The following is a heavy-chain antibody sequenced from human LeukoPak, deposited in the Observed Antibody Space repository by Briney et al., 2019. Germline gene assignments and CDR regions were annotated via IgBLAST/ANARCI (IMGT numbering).Heavy chain of an antibody. Sequence: GGSLRLSCAASGFTFRSYWMSWVRQAPGKGLEWVANIKQDGSEKYYVDSVKGRFTISRDNAKNSLYLQMNSLRAEDTAVYYCARDLWLQIPLDYWGQGTLVTVSS. CDR2: IKQDGSEK. V-gene: IGHV3-7*01. J-gene: IGHJ4*02. CDR1: GFTFRSYW. CDR3: ARDLWLQIPLDY. D-gene: IGHD5-12*01.